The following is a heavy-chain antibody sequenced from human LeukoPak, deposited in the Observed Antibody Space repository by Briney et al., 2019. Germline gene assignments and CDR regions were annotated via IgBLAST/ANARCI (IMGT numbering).Heavy chain of an antibody. Sequence: PGGSLRLSCAASGFTFSSYSMNWVRQALGKGLEWVSYISSSSSTIYYADSVKGRFTISRDNAKNSLYLQMNSLRAEDTAVYYCARVTIVVVPAAMGYYYYYYMDVWGKGTTVTVSS. CDR1: GFTFSSYS. D-gene: IGHD2-2*01. V-gene: IGHV3-48*01. CDR3: ARVTIVVVPAAMGYYYYYYMDV. CDR2: ISSSSSTI. J-gene: IGHJ6*03.